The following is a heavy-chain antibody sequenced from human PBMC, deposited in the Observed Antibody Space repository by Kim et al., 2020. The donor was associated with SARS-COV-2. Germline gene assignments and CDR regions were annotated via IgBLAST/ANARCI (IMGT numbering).Heavy chain of an antibody. CDR3: ARVSDDFWSGRPSFYY. CDR2: IDYIGST. J-gene: IGHJ6*03. D-gene: IGHD3-3*01. Sequence: SETLSLTCSVSEDTVNSGGHYWTWIRQHPGKGLEWIGYIDYIGSTYYTPSLRSRVTISADTSENQFSLKVRSVTAADTAGYYCARVSDDFWSGRPSFYY. CDR1: EDTVNSGGHY. V-gene: IGHV4-31*03.